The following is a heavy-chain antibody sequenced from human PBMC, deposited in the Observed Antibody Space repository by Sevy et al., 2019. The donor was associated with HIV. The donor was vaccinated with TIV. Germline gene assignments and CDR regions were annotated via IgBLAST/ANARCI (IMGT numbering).Heavy chain of an antibody. CDR2: IKQDGSVT. J-gene: IGHJ4*02. CDR1: GFSLNTYW. V-gene: IGHV3-7*01. CDR3: VRAVAADGSF. Sequence: GGSLRLSCAASGFSLNTYWMSWVRQAPGKGREGVANIKQDGSVTYYVDSVKGRFTISRANARNFLYLQMNSLRAEDTARYYCVRAVAADGSFWGQGTLVTVSS. D-gene: IGHD6-13*01.